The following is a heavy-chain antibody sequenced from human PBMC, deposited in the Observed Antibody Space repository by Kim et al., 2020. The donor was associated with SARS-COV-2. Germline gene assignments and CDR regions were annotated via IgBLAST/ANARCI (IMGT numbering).Heavy chain of an antibody. J-gene: IGHJ3*02. CDR1: GFTFSSEW. CDR2: INPYGSIT. D-gene: IGHD1-26*01. V-gene: IGHV3-74*01. Sequence: GGSLRLSCAASGFTFSSEWMHWVRQGPGMGLVWVSRINPYGSITHYADSVKGRFTISRDNAKNTLYLQMNSLRAEDTALYYCARGILRTKGAFDIWGQGAVVTVSS. CDR3: ARGILRTKGAFDI.